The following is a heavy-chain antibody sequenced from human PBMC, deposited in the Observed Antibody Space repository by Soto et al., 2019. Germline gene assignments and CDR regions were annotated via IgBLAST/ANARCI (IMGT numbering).Heavy chain of an antibody. CDR3: ARAGYISLLDY. J-gene: IGHJ4*03. Sequence: SETLSLTCTVSGGSISSGGYYWSWSRQHPGKGLEWIWDIYYSGSTYYNPSLKSRVTITVDTSKNQFSLKLSSVTAEDTAVYYCARAGYISLLDYWGQGTLVTVSS. V-gene: IGHV4-31*03. CDR2: IYYSGST. CDR1: GGSISSGGYY. D-gene: IGHD3-16*02.